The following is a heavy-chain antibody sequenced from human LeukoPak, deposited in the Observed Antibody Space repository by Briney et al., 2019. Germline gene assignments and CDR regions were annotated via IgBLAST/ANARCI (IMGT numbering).Heavy chain of an antibody. V-gene: IGHV3-73*01. D-gene: IGHD2-15*01. CDR3: TRHHTTDCSGGSCYFDY. CDR2: IRSKANSYAT. CDR1: GFTFSGSA. Sequence: GGSLRLSCAASGFTFSGSAMHWVRQASGKGLEWVGRIRSKANSYATAYDASVKGRFTISRDDSKNTAYLQMNSLKTEDTAVYYCTRHHTTDCSGGSCYFDYWGQGILVTVSS. J-gene: IGHJ4*02.